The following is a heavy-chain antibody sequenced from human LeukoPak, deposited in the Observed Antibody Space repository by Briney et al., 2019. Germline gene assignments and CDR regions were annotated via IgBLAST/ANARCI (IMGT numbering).Heavy chain of an antibody. J-gene: IGHJ4*02. CDR3: ASIAVAGYFDY. CDR2: INPSGGST. CDR1: GYTFISYY. Sequence: EASVKVSCKASGYTFISYYMHWVRQAPGQGLEWMGIINPSGGSTSYAQKFQGRVTMTRDTSTSTVYMELSSLRSEDTAVYYCASIAVAGYFDYWGQGTLVTVSS. D-gene: IGHD6-19*01. V-gene: IGHV1-46*01.